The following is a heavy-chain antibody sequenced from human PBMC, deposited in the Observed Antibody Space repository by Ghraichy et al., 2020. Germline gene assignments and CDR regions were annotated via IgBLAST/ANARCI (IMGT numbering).Heavy chain of an antibody. CDR3: ARLGRMDV. CDR1: GGSISSSSYY. V-gene: IGHV4-39*01. CDR2: IYYSGST. J-gene: IGHJ6*02. Sequence: SQTLSLTCTVSGGSISSSSYYWGWIRQPPGKGLEWIGSIYYSGSTYYNPSLKSRVTISVDTSKNQFSLKLSPVTAADTAVYYCARLGRMDVWGQGTTVTVSS.